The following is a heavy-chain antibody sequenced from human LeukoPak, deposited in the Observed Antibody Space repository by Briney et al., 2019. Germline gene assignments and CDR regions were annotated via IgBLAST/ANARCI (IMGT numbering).Heavy chain of an antibody. CDR3: ARGGVGSFDI. Sequence: GGSLRLSCAASGFTFTNYAMHWVRQAPGKGLEWVSGISWNSGTIAYADSVKGRFTISKDNAKNTVYLQMNSLRAEDTAVYYCARGGVGSFDIWGQGTMVTVSS. CDR1: GFTFTNYA. V-gene: IGHV3-9*01. J-gene: IGHJ3*02. D-gene: IGHD2-8*02. CDR2: ISWNSGTI.